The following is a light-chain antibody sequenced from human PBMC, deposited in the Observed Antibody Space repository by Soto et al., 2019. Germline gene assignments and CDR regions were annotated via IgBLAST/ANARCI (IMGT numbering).Light chain of an antibody. J-gene: IGLJ2*01. V-gene: IGLV1-44*01. CDR3: AAWDVSLVV. CDR1: SSNIGTNT. Sequence: QLVLTQPHSASGTPGQRVTISCSGSSSNIGTNTVIWYQQLPGAAPKLLIYSDNQRPSGVPDRFAGSKSGTSASLAISGLQSEDEADYYCAAWDVSLVVFGGGTKLTVL. CDR2: SDN.